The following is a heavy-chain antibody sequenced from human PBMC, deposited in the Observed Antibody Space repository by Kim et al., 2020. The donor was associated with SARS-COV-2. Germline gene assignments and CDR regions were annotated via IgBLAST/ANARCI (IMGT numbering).Heavy chain of an antibody. CDR2: ISGSGGST. J-gene: IGHJ6*02. CDR3: AKDGGILTGYATYYYYGMDV. V-gene: IGHV3-23*01. Sequence: GGSLRLSCAASGFTFSSYAMSWVRQAPGKGLEWVSAISGSGGSTYYADSVKGRFTISRDNSKNTLYLQMNSLRAEDTAVYYCAKDGGILTGYATYYYYGMDVWGQGTTVTVSS. D-gene: IGHD3-9*01. CDR1: GFTFSSYA.